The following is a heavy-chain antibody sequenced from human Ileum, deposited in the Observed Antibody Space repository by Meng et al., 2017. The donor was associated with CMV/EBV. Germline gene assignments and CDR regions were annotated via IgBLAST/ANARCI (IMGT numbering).Heavy chain of an antibody. CDR1: SASISPYY. D-gene: IGHD3-10*01. CDR2: IYTGGPT. J-gene: IGHJ4*02. V-gene: IGHV4-4*07. CDR3: ARGQTVRGFEY. Sequence: LRESGPGLLTPSLTLTLTCTASSASISPYYWNWIRQPAGKGLEWIGRIYTGGPTDYNPSLKSRVTMSVDTSKNQFFLNLSSVTAADTAVYYCARGQTVRGFEYWGLGILVTVSS.